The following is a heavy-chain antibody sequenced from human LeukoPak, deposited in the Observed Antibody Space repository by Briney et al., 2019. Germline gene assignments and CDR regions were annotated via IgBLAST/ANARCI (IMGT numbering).Heavy chain of an antibody. V-gene: IGHV3-23*01. CDR3: ARSYCGGDCYPTPASGDY. CDR2: ISGSVGST. CDR1: GFTFSSYA. Sequence: PGGSLRLSCAASGFTFSSYAMSWVRQAPGKGLEWVSAISGSVGSTYYADSVKGRFTISRDNSKNTLFLQMNSLRAEDTAVYYCARSYCGGDCYPTPASGDYWGQGTLVTVSS. J-gene: IGHJ4*02. D-gene: IGHD2-21*02.